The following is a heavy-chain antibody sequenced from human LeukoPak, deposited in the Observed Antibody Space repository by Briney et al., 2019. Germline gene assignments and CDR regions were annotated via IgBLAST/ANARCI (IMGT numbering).Heavy chain of an antibody. CDR2: MNPNDSRT. D-gene: IGHD5-18*01. CDR3: ATGLNTPNDF. V-gene: IGHV1-8*01. J-gene: IGHJ4*02. CDR1: GYTFTDYD. Sequence: GASVKVSCKAFGYTFTDYDFIWVRQASGQGLEWMGFMNPNDSRTACARNFQGRVTMTRDTSISTAFMELHSLTSDDTAVYYCATGLNTPNDFWGQGTLVIVSS.